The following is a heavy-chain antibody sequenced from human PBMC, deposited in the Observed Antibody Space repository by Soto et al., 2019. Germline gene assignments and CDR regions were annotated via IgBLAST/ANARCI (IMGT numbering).Heavy chain of an antibody. Sequence: QVQLVQSGAEVKKPGSSVKVSCKASGGTFSSYTISWVRQAPGQGLEGLGGIIPILGIANYAQKFQGRVTITADKSASTAYMELSSLRSEDTAVYYCARNSYGYREYYYYYGMDVWGQGTTVTVSS. CDR3: ARNSYGYREYYYYYGMDV. J-gene: IGHJ6*02. CDR1: GGTFSSYT. D-gene: IGHD5-18*01. CDR2: IIPILGIA. V-gene: IGHV1-69*02.